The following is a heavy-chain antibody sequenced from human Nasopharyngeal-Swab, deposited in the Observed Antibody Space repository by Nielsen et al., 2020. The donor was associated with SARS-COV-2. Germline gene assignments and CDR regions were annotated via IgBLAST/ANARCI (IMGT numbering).Heavy chain of an antibody. D-gene: IGHD6-13*01. Sequence: GGSLRPSWPASGLTFSGSAMAWVRQASGKVLDWVGRIRSKANRYATAYAASVKGRLTISRDDSKNTAYLQMNSLKTEDTAVYYCTRLDVAAAGTPDHYWGQGTLVTVSS. CDR1: GLTFSGSA. CDR2: IRSKANRYAT. V-gene: IGHV3-73*01. CDR3: TRLDVAAAGTPDHY. J-gene: IGHJ4*02.